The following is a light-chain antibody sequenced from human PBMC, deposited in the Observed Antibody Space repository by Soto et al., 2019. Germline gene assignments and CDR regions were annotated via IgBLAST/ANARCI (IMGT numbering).Light chain of an antibody. CDR1: HDIGPD. J-gene: IGKJ1*01. V-gene: IGKV1-6*01. CDR3: LQDYKRPRT. Sequence: TQSPSPLSASVGDRVIIPCRASHDIGPDLGWYQQKPGHASNLLIFAASTLYSGVPPRFSGSGSGTLFTLTISSLDPEDVATYCCLQDYKRPRTFGQGTTVEI. CDR2: AAS.